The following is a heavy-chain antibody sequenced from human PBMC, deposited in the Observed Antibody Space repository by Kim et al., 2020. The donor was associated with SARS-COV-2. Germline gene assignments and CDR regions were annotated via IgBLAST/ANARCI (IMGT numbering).Heavy chain of an antibody. CDR3: ARHVDCFDY. Sequence: TIYYADSVKGRFTISRDNAKNSLYLQMNSLRDEDTAVYYCARHVDCFDYWGQGTLVTVSS. V-gene: IGHV3-48*02. J-gene: IGHJ4*02. CDR2: TI.